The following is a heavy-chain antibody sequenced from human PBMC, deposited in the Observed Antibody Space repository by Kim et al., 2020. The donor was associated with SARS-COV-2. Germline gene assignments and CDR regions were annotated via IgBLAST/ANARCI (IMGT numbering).Heavy chain of an antibody. J-gene: IGHJ4*02. CDR3: AKSPANTVTTLTFDY. CDR1: GFTFSSYA. D-gene: IGHD4-17*01. V-gene: IGHV3-23*03. Sequence: GGSLRLSCAASGFTFSSYAMSWVRQAPGKGLEWVSVIYSGGSSTYYADSVKGRFTISRDNSKNTLYLQMNSLRAEDTAVYYCAKSPANTVTTLTFDYWGQGTLVTVSS. CDR2: IYSGGSST.